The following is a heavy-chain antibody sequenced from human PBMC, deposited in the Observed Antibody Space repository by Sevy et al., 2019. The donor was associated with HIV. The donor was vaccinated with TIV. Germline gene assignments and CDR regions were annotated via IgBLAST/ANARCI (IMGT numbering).Heavy chain of an antibody. CDR3: AREIYDFWGGYYLDY. D-gene: IGHD3-3*01. CDR1: GGSISSGGYY. CDR2: IYYSGST. Sequence: SETLSLTCTVSGGSISSGGYYWSWIRQHPGKGLEWIGYIYYSGSTYYNPSLKSRVTISVDTSKNQFSLKLSSVTAADTAVYYCAREIYDFWGGYYLDYWGQGTLVTVSS. J-gene: IGHJ4*02. V-gene: IGHV4-31*03.